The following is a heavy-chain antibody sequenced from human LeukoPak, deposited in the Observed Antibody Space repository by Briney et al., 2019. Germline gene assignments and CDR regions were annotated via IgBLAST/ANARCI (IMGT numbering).Heavy chain of an antibody. V-gene: IGHV3-33*06. CDR1: GFTFSSYG. CDR3: ANDYPPEGPNIVVVPGAVYYYMDV. Sequence: PGRSLRLSCAASGFTFSSYGLHWVRQAPGKGLEWVAVIWSDGINENYADSVKGRFTISRDNSKNTVDLQMNSLRVEDTAVYYCANDYPPEGPNIVVVPGAVYYYMDVWGKGTTVTVSS. J-gene: IGHJ6*03. D-gene: IGHD2-2*01. CDR2: IWSDGINE.